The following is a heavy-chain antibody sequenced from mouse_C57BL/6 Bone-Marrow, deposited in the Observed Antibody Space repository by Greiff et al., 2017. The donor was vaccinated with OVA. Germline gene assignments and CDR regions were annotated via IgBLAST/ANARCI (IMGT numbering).Heavy chain of an antibody. D-gene: IGHD2-2*01. CDR2: IYPGSGNT. CDR1: GYTFTDYY. CDR3: ARWGLQDY. Sequence: VQVVESGAELVRPGASVKLSCKASGYTFTDYYINWVKQRPGQGLEWIARIYPGSGNTYYNEKFKGKATLTAEKSSSTAYMQLSSLTSEDSAVYFCARWGLQDYWGQGTTLTVSS. V-gene: IGHV1-76*01. J-gene: IGHJ2*01.